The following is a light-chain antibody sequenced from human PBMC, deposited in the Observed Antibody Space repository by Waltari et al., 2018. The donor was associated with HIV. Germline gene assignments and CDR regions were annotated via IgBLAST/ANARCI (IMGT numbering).Light chain of an antibody. CDR2: LKRDGSH. Sequence: QLVLTQSPSASASLGASVKLTCTLSSGHTNYAIAWHQQHPEKGPRYLMTLKRDGSHSKGDGIPDRFPGSSSGAERYLIISSLQSEDEADYYCQSWGTGIQVFGGGTKVTVL. V-gene: IGLV4-69*02. CDR1: SGHTNYA. J-gene: IGLJ3*02. CDR3: QSWGTGIQV.